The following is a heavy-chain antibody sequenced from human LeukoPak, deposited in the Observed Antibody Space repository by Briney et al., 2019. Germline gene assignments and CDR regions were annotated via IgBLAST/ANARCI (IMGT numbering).Heavy chain of an antibody. CDR2: ISYDGSNK. CDR3: ARDFTEKYYYDSSGYSTFDY. CDR1: RFTFSSYA. D-gene: IGHD3-22*01. V-gene: IGHV3-30-3*01. Sequence: PGGSLRLSCAASRFTFSSYAMHWVRQAPGKGLEWVAVISYDGSNKYYADSVKGRFTISRDNSKNTLYLQMNSLRAEDTAVYYCARDFTEKYYYDSSGYSTFDYWGQGTLVTVSS. J-gene: IGHJ4*02.